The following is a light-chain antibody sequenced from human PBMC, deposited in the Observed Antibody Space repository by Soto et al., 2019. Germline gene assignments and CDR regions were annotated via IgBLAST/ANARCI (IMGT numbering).Light chain of an antibody. CDR1: QSISSY. J-gene: IGKJ1*01. CDR2: AAS. V-gene: IGKV1-39*01. CDR3: QQYTQSLWT. Sequence: DLPMTPSPSSLSASVGDRVTITCRASQSISSYLNWYQQKPGKAPKLLIYAASSLQSGVPSRFSGSGSGTDFTLTISSLEPEDFAVYYCQQYTQSLWTFGPGTKVDIK.